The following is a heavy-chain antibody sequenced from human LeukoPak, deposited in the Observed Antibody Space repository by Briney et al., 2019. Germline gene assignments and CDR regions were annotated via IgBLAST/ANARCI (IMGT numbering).Heavy chain of an antibody. V-gene: IGHV3-23*01. CDR1: GLSFSNYA. D-gene: IGHD3-9*01. CDR2: ICGTGGNI. Sequence: GGSLRLSCAASGLSFSNYAMYWVRQAPGKGLEWVSAICGTGGNIFYTDSVKGRFTISRDNSKNTLYLHMNSLRTEDTAVYYCARVSQSDFEWLSSLDSWGQGTLVTVSS. J-gene: IGHJ4*02. CDR3: ARVSQSDFEWLSSLDS.